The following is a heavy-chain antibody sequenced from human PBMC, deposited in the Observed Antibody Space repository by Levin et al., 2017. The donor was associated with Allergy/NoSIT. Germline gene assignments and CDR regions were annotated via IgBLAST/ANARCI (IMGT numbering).Heavy chain of an antibody. CDR2: IYHSGST. D-gene: IGHD6-13*01. J-gene: IGHJ3*02. CDR3: ASPKPIAAAGNDAFDI. Sequence: PSETLSLTCAVSGGSISSSNWWSWVRQPPGKGLEWIGEIYHSGSTNYSPSLKSRVTLSVDKSKNQFSLKLRSLTAADTAVYYCASPKPIAAAGNDAFDIWGQGTLVTVSS. V-gene: IGHV4-4*02. CDR1: GGSISSSNW.